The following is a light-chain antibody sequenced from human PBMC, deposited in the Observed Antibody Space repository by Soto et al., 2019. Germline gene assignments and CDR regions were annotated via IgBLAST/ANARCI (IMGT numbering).Light chain of an antibody. CDR2: GNT. Sequence: QSVLTQPPSVSGAPGQGVTISCTASSSNIGAGYDVHWYQQLPGTAPKLLIYGNTNRPSGVPDRFSGSKSGTSASLAITGLQAEDEADYYCHSYDSSLSAWVFGGGTKLTVL. J-gene: IGLJ3*02. CDR1: SSNIGAGYD. V-gene: IGLV1-40*01. CDR3: HSYDSSLSAWV.